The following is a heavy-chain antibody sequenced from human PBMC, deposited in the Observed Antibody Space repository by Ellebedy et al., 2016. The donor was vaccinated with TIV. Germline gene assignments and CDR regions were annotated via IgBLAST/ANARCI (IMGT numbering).Heavy chain of an antibody. V-gene: IGHV4-34*01. CDR2: INHSGST. Sequence: SETLSLXXAVYGGSFSGYYWSWIRQPPGKGLEWIGEINHSGSTNYNPSLKSRVTISVDTSKNQFSLKLSSVTAADTAVYYCARELMKLRYFDWFPPYYYYMDVWGKGTTVTVSS. D-gene: IGHD3-9*01. J-gene: IGHJ6*03. CDR1: GGSFSGYY. CDR3: ARELMKLRYFDWFPPYYYYMDV.